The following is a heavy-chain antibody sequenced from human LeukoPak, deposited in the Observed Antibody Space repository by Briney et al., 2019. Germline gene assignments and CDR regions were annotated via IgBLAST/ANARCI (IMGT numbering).Heavy chain of an antibody. CDR3: ARGHLWVFPRYCSGGSCSPGRYAYYFDY. J-gene: IGHJ4*02. CDR2: INHSGST. D-gene: IGHD2-15*01. Sequence: SETLSLTCAVYGGSFSGYYWSWIRQPPGKGLEWIGEINHSGSTNYNPSLKGRVTISVDTSKNQFSLKLSSVTAADTAVYYCARGHLWVFPRYCSGGSCSPGRYAYYFDYWGQGTLVTVSS. CDR1: GGSFSGYY. V-gene: IGHV4-34*01.